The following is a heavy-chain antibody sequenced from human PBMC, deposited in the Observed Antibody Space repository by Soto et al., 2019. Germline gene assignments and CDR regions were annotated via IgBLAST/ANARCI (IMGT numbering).Heavy chain of an antibody. CDR2: ISWNSGSI. V-gene: IGHV3-9*01. Sequence: EVQLVESGGGLVQPGRSLRLSCAASGFTFDDYAMHWVRQAPGKGLEWVSGISWNSGSIGYADSVKGRFTISRDNAKNSLYLQMNSLRAKETALYYCAKDGRYGDYAEAFDIWGQGTMVTVSS. D-gene: IGHD4-17*01. J-gene: IGHJ3*02. CDR3: AKDGRYGDYAEAFDI. CDR1: GFTFDDYA.